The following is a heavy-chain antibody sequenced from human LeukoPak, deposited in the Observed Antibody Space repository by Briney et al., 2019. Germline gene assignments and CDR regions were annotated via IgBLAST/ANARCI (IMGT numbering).Heavy chain of an antibody. CDR1: GGSVSSGSYD. Sequence: SETLSLTCTVSGGSVSSGSYDWSWIRQPPGKGLEWIGYIYYSGSTNYNPSLKSRVTISVDTSKNQFSLKLSSVTAADTAVYYCARGGPHYGDLDYWGQGTLVTVSS. CDR2: IYYSGST. V-gene: IGHV4-61*01. CDR3: ARGGPHYGDLDY. D-gene: IGHD4-17*01. J-gene: IGHJ4*02.